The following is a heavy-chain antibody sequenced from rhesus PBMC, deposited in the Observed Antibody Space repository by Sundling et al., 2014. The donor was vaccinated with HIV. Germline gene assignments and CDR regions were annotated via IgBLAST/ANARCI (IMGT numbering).Heavy chain of an antibody. D-gene: IGHD6-13*01. V-gene: IGHV4-93*02. Sequence: QVKLQQWGEGLVKPSETLSLTCAVSGYFIRSGYYWTWIRQSPGKGLEWIGGLYGRGGNSYLSPSLKSRVTLSIDTSKNQFSLKLSSVTAADTAVYYCASPWNSWSGFDYWGQGVLVIVSS. CDR2: LYGRGGNS. CDR1: GYFIRSGYY. J-gene: IGHJ4*01. CDR3: ASPWNSWSGFDY.